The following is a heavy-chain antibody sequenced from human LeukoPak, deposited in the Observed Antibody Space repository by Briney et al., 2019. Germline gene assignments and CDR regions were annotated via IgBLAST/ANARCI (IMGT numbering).Heavy chain of an antibody. J-gene: IGHJ4*02. V-gene: IGHV3-23*01. D-gene: IGHD2-8*01. CDR2: ITGSGGST. CDR3: AKDLAGCSDS. Sequence: QPGRSLRLSCAASGFTLSSFPMTWVRLAPGKGLEWVSTITGSGGSTYYAESVKGRFTISRDNSKNTLYLQMNSLRGEDTALYYCAKDLAGCSDSWGQGTLVTVSS. CDR1: GFTLSSFP.